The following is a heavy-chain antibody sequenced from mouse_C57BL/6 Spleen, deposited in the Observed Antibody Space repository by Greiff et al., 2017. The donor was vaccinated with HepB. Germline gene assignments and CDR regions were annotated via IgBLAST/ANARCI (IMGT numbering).Heavy chain of an antibody. D-gene: IGHD4-1*01. V-gene: IGHV5-17*01. CDR2: ISSGSSTI. Sequence: EVHLVESGGGLVKPGGSLKLSCAASGFTFSDYGMHWVRQAPEKGLEWVAYISSGSSTIYYADTVKGRFTISRDNAKNTLFLQMTSLRSEDTAMYYWARGLTGGFDYWGQGTTLTVSS. CDR3: ARGLTGGFDY. J-gene: IGHJ2*01. CDR1: GFTFSDYG.